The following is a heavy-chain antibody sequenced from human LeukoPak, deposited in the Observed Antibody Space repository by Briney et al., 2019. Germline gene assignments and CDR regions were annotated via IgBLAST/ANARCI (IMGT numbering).Heavy chain of an antibody. V-gene: IGHV1-46*01. D-gene: IGHD4-17*01. CDR1: GYTFTSYY. CDR3: ARDPNTVTTEPEYFQH. Sequence: ASVIVSCKASGYTFTSYYMHWVRQAPGEGPEWMGIINPSDGSTNYAQKFQVRIAMTRDTSTSTVYMELSSLRSEDTAVYYCARDPNTVTTEPEYFQHWGQGTLVTVSS. CDR2: INPSDGST. J-gene: IGHJ1*01.